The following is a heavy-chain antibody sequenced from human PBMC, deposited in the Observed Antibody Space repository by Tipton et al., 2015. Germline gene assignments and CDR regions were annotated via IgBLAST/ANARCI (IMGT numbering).Heavy chain of an antibody. D-gene: IGHD6-19*01. CDR1: GGSISNYY. CDR2: ISYSGSP. Sequence: TLSLTCTVSGGSISNYYWNWIRQPPGKGLAWIGYISYSGSPNYNLPLRSRVTISVDASKNQFSLQLSSITAADTAVYYCARGHYVSGWYSHYFDLWGRGSLVTVSS. V-gene: IGHV4-59*12. J-gene: IGHJ2*01. CDR3: ARGHYVSGWYSHYFDL.